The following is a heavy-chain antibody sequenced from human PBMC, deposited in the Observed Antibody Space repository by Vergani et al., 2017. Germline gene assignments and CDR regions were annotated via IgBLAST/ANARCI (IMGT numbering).Heavy chain of an antibody. CDR1: VGTLRSFA. J-gene: IGHJ4*02. V-gene: IGHV1-69*01. CDR3: ARAGGGGINDFWN. Sequence: QVQLVQSGAEVKKPGSSVKVSCKASVGTLRSFAITGGRQAPGQGLEWMGGIIHIFGTANYAQKFQGKVTITADESTTTAYMELSSLRSEDTAVYYCARAGGGGINDFWNWGQGTLVTVSS. D-gene: IGHD3-3*01. CDR2: IIHIFGTA.